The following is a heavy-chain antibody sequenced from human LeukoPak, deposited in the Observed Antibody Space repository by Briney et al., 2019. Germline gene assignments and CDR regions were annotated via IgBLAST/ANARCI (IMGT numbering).Heavy chain of an antibody. D-gene: IGHD2-2*01. V-gene: IGHV4-59*08. CDR2: IYYSGYT. CDR1: GGFMSSYY. Sequence: PSETLSLTCTVSGGFMSSYYWSWIRQPPGKGLEWIGYIYYSGYTNYNPSLKSRVTISLDTSKNQFSLKLSSVTAADTAVYYCARGVCTSTSCYAGDYGMDVWGQGTPVTVSS. CDR3: ARGVCTSTSCYAGDYGMDV. J-gene: IGHJ6*02.